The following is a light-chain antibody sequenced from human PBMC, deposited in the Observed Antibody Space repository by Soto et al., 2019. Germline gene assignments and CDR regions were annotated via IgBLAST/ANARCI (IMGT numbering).Light chain of an antibody. CDR2: DVS. J-gene: IGLJ1*01. V-gene: IGLV2-14*03. CDR1: SSDVGAFNY. Sequence: QSVLTRAASMSGSPGQAITISCSXTSSDVGAFNYVSWYQQHPGKAPKLMIYDVSNRPSGVSNRFSGSKSGNTASLTISGLRAEDGADYYCNSYTSNNTYVFGTGTKVTVL. CDR3: NSYTSNNTYV.